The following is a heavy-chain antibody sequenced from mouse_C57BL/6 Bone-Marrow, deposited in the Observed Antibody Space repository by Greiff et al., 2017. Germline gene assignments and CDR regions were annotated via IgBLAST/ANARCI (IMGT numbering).Heavy chain of an antibody. CDR2: INPNYGTT. CDR1: GYSFTDYY. D-gene: IGHD1-1*01. Sequence: LKESGPELVKPGASVKISCKASGYSFTDYYMNWVKQSNGQSLEWIGVINPNYGTTSYNQKFKGKATLTVDQSSSTAYMQLNSLTSEDSAVYYCAYGRRRYVDYWGQGTTLTVSS. V-gene: IGHV1-39*01. CDR3: AYGRRRYVDY. J-gene: IGHJ2*01.